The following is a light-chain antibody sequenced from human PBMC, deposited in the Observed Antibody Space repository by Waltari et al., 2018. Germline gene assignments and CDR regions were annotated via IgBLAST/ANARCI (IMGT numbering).Light chain of an antibody. V-gene: IGLV6-57*03. CDR3: QSYDSSNVV. Sequence: NFMLTQPHSVSESPGKTVTISCTPSSGSIASNYSHWYQQRPGSAPTTVIYEDNQRPSGVPDRFSGSIDSSSNSASLTISGLKTEDEADYYCQSYDSSNVVFGGGTKLTVL. J-gene: IGLJ2*01. CDR1: SGSIASNY. CDR2: EDN.